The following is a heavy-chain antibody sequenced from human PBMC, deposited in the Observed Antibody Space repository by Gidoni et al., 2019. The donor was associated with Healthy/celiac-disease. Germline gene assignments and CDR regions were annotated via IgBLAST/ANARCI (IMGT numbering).Heavy chain of an antibody. CDR1: GYTLTELS. CDR2: FDPEDGET. J-gene: IGHJ4*02. CDR3: ATFKKGGEYDYYDSSGYYYGY. Sequence: ASVKVSCKVSGYTLTELSMHWVRQAPGKGLEWMGGFDPEDGETIYAQKFQGRVTMTEDTSTDTAYMELSSLRSEDTAVYYCATFKKGGEYDYYDSSGYYYGYWGQGTLVTVSS. D-gene: IGHD3-22*01. V-gene: IGHV1-24*01.